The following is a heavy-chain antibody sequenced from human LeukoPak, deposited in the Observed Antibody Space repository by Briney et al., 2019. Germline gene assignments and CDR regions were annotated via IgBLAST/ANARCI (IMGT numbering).Heavy chain of an antibody. CDR1: GFTFSSYE. Sequence: PGGSLRLSCAASGFTFSSYEMNWVRQAPGKGLEWVSYISSSGSTIYYADSVKGRFTTSRDNSKNTLYLQMNSLRAEDTAVYYCAKGRELRDFDYWGQGTLVTVSS. CDR3: AKGRELRDFDY. V-gene: IGHV3-48*03. D-gene: IGHD1-26*01. J-gene: IGHJ4*02. CDR2: ISSSGSTI.